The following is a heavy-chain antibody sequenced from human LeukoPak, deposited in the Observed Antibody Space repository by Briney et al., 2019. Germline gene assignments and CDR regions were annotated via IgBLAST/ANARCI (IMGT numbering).Heavy chain of an antibody. CDR1: GYSITSGYY. V-gene: IGHV4-38-2*02. D-gene: IGHD3-10*01. J-gene: IGHJ5*02. CDR3: ARDQDYYGSGSYGSDH. CDR2: SYHTGST. Sequence: PSETLSLTCTVSGYSITSGYYWGWIRQTPGKGLEWIGSSYHTGSTLYNPSLKSRVTISVDPSKNQFSLKLSSVIVADTAVYYCARDQDYYGSGSYGSDHWGQGILVTVSS.